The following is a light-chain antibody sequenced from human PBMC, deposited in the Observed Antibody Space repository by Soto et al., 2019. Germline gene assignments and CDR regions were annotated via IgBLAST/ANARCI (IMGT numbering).Light chain of an antibody. CDR3: QQYCDSSWT. J-gene: IGKJ1*01. CDR1: QSISVT. Sequence: EIEMTQSPSTLSASPGERATITCRASQSISVTLAWYQQKPGKAPRLFIYSASTMDIGVPDRFSGSGSGTEFTLTIRSLQPDDFAIYYCQQYCDSSWTFGQGTKVDIK. V-gene: IGKV3D-15*01. CDR2: SAS.